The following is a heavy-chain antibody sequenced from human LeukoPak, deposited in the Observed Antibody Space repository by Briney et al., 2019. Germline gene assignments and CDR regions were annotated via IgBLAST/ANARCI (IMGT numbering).Heavy chain of an antibody. V-gene: IGHV3-66*01. J-gene: IGHJ4*02. CDR3: ARDSSSGWQHDY. Sequence: GGSLRLSCAASGFTFSSYSMNWVRQAPGKGLEWVSVIYSGGSTSYADSVKGRFTISRDNSKNTLYLQMNSLRAEDTAVYYCARDSSSGWQHDYWGQGTLVTVSS. CDR2: IYSGGST. CDR1: GFTFSSYS. D-gene: IGHD6-19*01.